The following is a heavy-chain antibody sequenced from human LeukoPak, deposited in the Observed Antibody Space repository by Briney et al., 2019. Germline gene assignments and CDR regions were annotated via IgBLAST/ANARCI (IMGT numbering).Heavy chain of an antibody. V-gene: IGHV3-15*01. Sequence: PGGSLRLSCAASGFTFSNARMSWVRQAPGKGLEWVGRIKSKTDGCTRDYDAPVKGRFTISRDDSKNTLYLQMNSLKTEDTAVYYCTTAWPRYSYGFSLLTTPDYWGQGTLVTVSS. CDR1: GFTFSNAR. CDR2: IKSKTDGCTR. J-gene: IGHJ4*02. D-gene: IGHD5-18*01. CDR3: TTAWPRYSYGFSLLTTPDY.